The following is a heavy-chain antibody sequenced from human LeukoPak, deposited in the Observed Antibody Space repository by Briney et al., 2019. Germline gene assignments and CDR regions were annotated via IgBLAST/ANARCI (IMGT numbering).Heavy chain of an antibody. CDR3: ARDLGVYCSSTSCSSVY. CDR1: GGTFSSYA. Sequence: ASVKVSCKASGGTFSSYAISWVRQAPGQGLEWMGGIIPIFGTANYAQKFQGRVTITADESTSTAYMELSSLRSEDTAVYYCARDLGVYCSSTSCSSVYWGQGTLVTVSS. CDR2: IIPIFGTA. V-gene: IGHV1-69*13. D-gene: IGHD2-2*01. J-gene: IGHJ4*02.